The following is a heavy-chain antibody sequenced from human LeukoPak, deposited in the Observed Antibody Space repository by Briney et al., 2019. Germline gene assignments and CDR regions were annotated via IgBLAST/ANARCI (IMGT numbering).Heavy chain of an antibody. Sequence: ASVKVSCKASGYTFTGYYMHWVRQAPGQGLEWMGRINPNSGGTNYAQKFQGRVTMTRDTSISTAYMGLSRLRSDDTAVYYCTYCSGGSCYWDDAFDIWGQGTMVTVSS. CDR2: INPNSGGT. CDR3: TYCSGGSCYWDDAFDI. V-gene: IGHV1-2*06. CDR1: GYTFTGYY. D-gene: IGHD2-15*01. J-gene: IGHJ3*02.